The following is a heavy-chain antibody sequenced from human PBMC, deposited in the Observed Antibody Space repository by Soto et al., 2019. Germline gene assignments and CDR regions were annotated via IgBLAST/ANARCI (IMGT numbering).Heavy chain of an antibody. CDR3: ARDGSYYYDSSGYYFGY. Sequence: ASVKVSCKASGYTFTSYYMHWVRQAPGQGLEWMGIINPSGGSTSYAQKFQGRVTMTRDTSTSTVYMELSSLRSEDTAVYYCARDGSYYYDSSGYYFGYWGQGTLVTVSS. CDR1: GYTFTSYY. J-gene: IGHJ4*02. CDR2: INPSGGST. D-gene: IGHD3-22*01. V-gene: IGHV1-46*01.